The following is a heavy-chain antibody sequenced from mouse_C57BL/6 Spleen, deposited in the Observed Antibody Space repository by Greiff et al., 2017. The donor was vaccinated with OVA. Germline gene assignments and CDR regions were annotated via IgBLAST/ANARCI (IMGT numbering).Heavy chain of an antibody. Sequence: EVNLVESGEGLVKPGGSLKLSCAASGFTFSSYAMSWVRQTPEKRLEWVAYISSGGDYIYYADTVKGRFTISRDNARNTLYLQMSSLKSEDTAMYYCTREDDYDYYAMDYWGQGTSVTVSS. CDR1: GFTFSSYA. CDR2: ISSGGDYI. D-gene: IGHD2-4*01. J-gene: IGHJ4*01. V-gene: IGHV5-9-1*02. CDR3: TREDDYDYYAMDY.